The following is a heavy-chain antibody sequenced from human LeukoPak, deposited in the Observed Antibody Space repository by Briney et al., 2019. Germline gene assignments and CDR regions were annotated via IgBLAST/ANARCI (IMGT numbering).Heavy chain of an antibody. V-gene: IGHV4-61*08. D-gene: IGHD1-1*01. J-gene: IGHJ4*02. CDR2: IYYSGST. CDR1: GGSISSGDYY. CDR3: ARHGESLRGGLERLSYFDY. Sequence: SETLSLTCTVSGGSISSGDYYWSWIRQPPGKGLEWIGYIYYSGSTNYNPSLKSRVTISVDTSKNQFSLKLSSVTAADTAVYYCARHGESLRGGLERLSYFDYWGQGTLVTVSS.